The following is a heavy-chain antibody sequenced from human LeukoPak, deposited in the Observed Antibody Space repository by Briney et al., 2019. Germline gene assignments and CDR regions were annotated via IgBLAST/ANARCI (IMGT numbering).Heavy chain of an antibody. D-gene: IGHD3-3*01. CDR1: GFTFSSYA. J-gene: IGHJ5*02. V-gene: IGHV3-23*01. CDR3: AKSMQKSERRSNWFDP. Sequence: GGSLRLSCAASGFTFSSYAMSWVRQAPGKGLEWVSAISGSGGSIHYADSVKGRFTISRDNSKNTLYLQMNSLRAEDTAVYYCAKSMQKSERRSNWFDPWGQGTLVTVSS. CDR2: ISGSGGSI.